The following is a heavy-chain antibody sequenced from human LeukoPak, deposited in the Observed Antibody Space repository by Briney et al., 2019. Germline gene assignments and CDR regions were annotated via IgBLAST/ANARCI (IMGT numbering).Heavy chain of an antibody. CDR2: INHSGST. V-gene: IGHV4-34*01. CDR1: GGSFSGYY. J-gene: IGHJ6*02. D-gene: IGHD4-17*01. Sequence: SETLSLNCAVYGGSFSGYYWSWIRQPPGKGLEWIGEINHSGSTNYNPSLKSRVTISVDTSKNQFSLKLSSVTAADTAVYYCARVPVTTSRPVGYYYGMDVWGQGTTVTVSS. CDR3: ARVPVTTSRPVGYYYGMDV.